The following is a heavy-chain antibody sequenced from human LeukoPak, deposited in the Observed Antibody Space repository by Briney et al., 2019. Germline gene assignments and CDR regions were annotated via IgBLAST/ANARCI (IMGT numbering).Heavy chain of an antibody. V-gene: IGHV3-21*04. Sequence: GGSLRLSCAASGFTFSSYSMNWVRQAPGKGLEWVSSISSSSSYIYYADSVKGRFTISRDNSKNTLYLQMNSLRAEDTAVYYCARGEDWNLDHFYYCMDVWGKGTTVTVSS. CDR1: GFTFSSYS. CDR2: ISSSSSYI. CDR3: ARGEDWNLDHFYYCMDV. D-gene: IGHD1-1*01. J-gene: IGHJ6*03.